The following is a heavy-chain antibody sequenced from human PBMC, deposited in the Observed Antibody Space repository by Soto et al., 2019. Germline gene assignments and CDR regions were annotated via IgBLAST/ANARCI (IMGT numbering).Heavy chain of an antibody. CDR1: GGTFRSYA. J-gene: IGHJ6*02. V-gene: IGHV1-69*13. CDR3: ARSQGSSTSLEIYYYYYYGMDV. Sequence: ASVKVSCKASGGTFRSYAISWVRQAPGQGLEWMGGIIPISGTANYAQKFQGRVTITADESTSTAYMELSSLRSEDTAVYYCARSQGSSTSLEIYYYYYYGMDVWGQGTTVTVSS. D-gene: IGHD2-2*01. CDR2: IIPISGTA.